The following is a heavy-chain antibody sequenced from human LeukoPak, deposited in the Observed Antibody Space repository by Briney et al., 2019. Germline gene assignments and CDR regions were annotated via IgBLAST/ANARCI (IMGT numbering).Heavy chain of an antibody. Sequence: SETLSLTCTVSGGSISSYYWSWIRQPPGKGLEWIGYIYYSGSTYYNPSLKSRVTISVDTSKKQFSLKLTSVTAADTAVYYCAAVVPAAANAFDIWGQGTMVTVSS. CDR1: GGSISSYY. D-gene: IGHD2-2*01. CDR2: IYYSGST. J-gene: IGHJ3*02. V-gene: IGHV4-59*06. CDR3: AAVVPAAANAFDI.